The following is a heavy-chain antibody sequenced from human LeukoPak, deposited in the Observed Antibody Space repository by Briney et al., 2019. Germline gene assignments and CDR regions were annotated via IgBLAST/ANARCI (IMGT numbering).Heavy chain of an antibody. D-gene: IGHD6-19*01. CDR3: ARGSSVRDYYMDV. Sequence: GASVKVSCKASGYTFTSYGISWVRQAPGQGLEWMGWISAYNGNTNYAQKFQGRVTMTRNTSISTAYMELSSLRSEDTAVYYCARGSSVRDYYMDVWGKGTTVTISS. CDR2: ISAYNGNT. CDR1: GYTFTSYG. J-gene: IGHJ6*03. V-gene: IGHV1-18*01.